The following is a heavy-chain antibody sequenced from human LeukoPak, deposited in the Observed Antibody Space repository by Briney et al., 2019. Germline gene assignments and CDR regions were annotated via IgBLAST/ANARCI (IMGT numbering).Heavy chain of an antibody. CDR3: ARQAKDGTNNYFDP. CDR1: CGSISGHY. J-gene: IGHJ5*02. D-gene: IGHD1-7*01. V-gene: IGHV4-4*09. Sequence: SETLSLTCTVSCGSISGHYWSWIRQSPGRGLEWIGNIYTSGSTNYHPSLNSRVTISIDTSKHQVSPKVSSMTAADTAVYYCARQAKDGTNNYFDPWGQGTLVTVSS. CDR2: IYTSGST.